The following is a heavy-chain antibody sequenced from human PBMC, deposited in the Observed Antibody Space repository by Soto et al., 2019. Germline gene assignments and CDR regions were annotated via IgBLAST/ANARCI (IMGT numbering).Heavy chain of an antibody. CDR3: ARERDYDSSGDALDI. J-gene: IGHJ3*02. D-gene: IGHD3-22*01. V-gene: IGHV1-18*01. CDR2: ISSYNGYT. CDR1: GYNLTNYG. Sequence: QVQLVQSGGEVKEPGASVKVSCKASGYNLTNYGISWVRQAPGRGLEWMGWISSYNGYTNYAQKLQGRVTMTTHTSTNTAYMELRSLRSDDTAVYYCARERDYDSSGDALDIWGQGTRVTVSS.